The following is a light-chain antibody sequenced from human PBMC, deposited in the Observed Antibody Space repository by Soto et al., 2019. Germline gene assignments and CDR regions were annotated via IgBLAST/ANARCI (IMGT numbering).Light chain of an antibody. V-gene: IGKV3-20*01. CDR3: QQYGTSHRT. J-gene: IGKJ1*01. CDR1: QGVNTR. Sequence: EIVFTQSPATPSSFPGDRVTLSCRASQGVNTRLAWYQQRPGQAPRLLIYGASSRATGIPDRFSGSGSGTDFTLTISRLEPEDLAVYYCQQYGTSHRTFGQGTKVDIK. CDR2: GAS.